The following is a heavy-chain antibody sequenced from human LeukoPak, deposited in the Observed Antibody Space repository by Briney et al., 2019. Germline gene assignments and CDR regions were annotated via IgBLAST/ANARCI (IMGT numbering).Heavy chain of an antibody. CDR2: IRDDGRNK. D-gene: IGHD6-13*01. J-gene: IGHJ5*02. Sequence: GGPLTLSCAVSGFIFSSHGMHWVRQAPGKGLEWVTFIRDDGRNKYYADSVKGRFTIPRDNPKNRLYLQMNSLRAEDTAVYYCAKRGEGVSNTWYMNNWFDPWGQGTLFTVSS. V-gene: IGHV3-30*02. CDR1: GFIFSSHG. CDR3: AKRGEGVSNTWYMNNWFDP.